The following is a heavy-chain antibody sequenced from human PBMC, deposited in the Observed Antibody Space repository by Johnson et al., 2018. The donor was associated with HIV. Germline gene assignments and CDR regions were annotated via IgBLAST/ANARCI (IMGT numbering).Heavy chain of an antibody. J-gene: IGHJ3*02. CDR1: GFTFSSYG. V-gene: IGHV3-NL1*01. D-gene: IGHD2-2*01. CDR3: ARDGGIGSTREDAFDI. Sequence: QMLLVESGGGVVQPGRSLRLSCAASGFTFSSYGMHWVRQAPGKGLEWVSTVSDGAGNTYYAASVKGRFTISRDNSKNTLYLQMNSLRAEDTAVYYCARDGGIGSTREDAFDIWGQGTMVIVSS. CDR2: VSDGAGNT.